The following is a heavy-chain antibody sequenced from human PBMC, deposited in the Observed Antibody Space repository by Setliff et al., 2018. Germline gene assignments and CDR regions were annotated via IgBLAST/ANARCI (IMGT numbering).Heavy chain of an antibody. V-gene: IGHV4-34*01. Sequence: SETLSLTCTVYGGSFSDYFWSWIRQPPGKGLEWIGEISHSGSANYNPSLKSRVTMSVDTSKKQFSLTLRYVTAADTALYYCRQAVVGRDVFDIWGQGTVVTVSS. J-gene: IGHJ3*02. CDR2: ISHSGSA. CDR3: RQAVVGRDVFDI. CDR1: GGSFSDYF. D-gene: IGHD1-1*01.